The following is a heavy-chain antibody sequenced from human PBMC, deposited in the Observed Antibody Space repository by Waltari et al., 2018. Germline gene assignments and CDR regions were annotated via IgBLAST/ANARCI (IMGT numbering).Heavy chain of an antibody. CDR1: GFPFTNYW. CDR3: VRDDSTGHYYFDY. D-gene: IGHD3-22*01. J-gene: IGHJ4*02. CDR2: MNEDGSEK. Sequence: EVQLVESGGDLVQPGGSLRLSCAASGFPFTNYWMSWVRQAPGKGLERVGNMNEDGSEKYYGDAVEGRFTISRDNAKNSLYLQMNSLRAEDTAVYYCVRDDSTGHYYFDYWGQGTLVTVSS. V-gene: IGHV3-7*03.